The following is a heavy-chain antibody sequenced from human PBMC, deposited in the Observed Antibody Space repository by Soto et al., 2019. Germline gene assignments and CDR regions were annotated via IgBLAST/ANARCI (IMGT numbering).Heavy chain of an antibody. J-gene: IGHJ6*02. CDR3: ARASGFFCSSTSCPHSMDV. V-gene: IGHV3-73*02. Sequence: EVQLVESGGGLVQPGGSLKLSCAASGFTFSGSAMHWVRQASGKGLEWVGRIRSKANSYATAYAASVKGRFTISRDDSKNTAYLQMNSLKPEDTAVYYCARASGFFCSSTSCPHSMDVWGQGTTVTVSS. D-gene: IGHD2-2*01. CDR2: IRSKANSYAT. CDR1: GFTFSGSA.